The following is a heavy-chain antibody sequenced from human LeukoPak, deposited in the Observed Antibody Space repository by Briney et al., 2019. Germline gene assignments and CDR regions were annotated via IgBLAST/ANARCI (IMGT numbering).Heavy chain of an antibody. D-gene: IGHD1-1*01. V-gene: IGHV1-18*01. CDR1: GYTFTNYG. J-gene: IGHJ3*02. CDR3: ARPSGGIERRNAFDI. CDR2: ISAYNGHT. Sequence: ASVKVSCKASGYTFTNYGISWVRQAPGQGLEWMGWISAYNGHTKYAQKVQGRVTMTRDTSTSTAYMELRSLRSDDTAVYYCARPSGGIERRNAFDIWGQGTMVTVSS.